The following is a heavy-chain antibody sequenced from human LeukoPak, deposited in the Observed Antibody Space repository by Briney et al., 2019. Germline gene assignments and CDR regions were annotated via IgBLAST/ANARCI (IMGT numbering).Heavy chain of an antibody. V-gene: IGHV1-69*06. J-gene: IGHJ4*02. Sequence: SVKVSCKASGGTFSSYEISWVRQAPGQGLEWMGGIIPMFGTAKYAQKFQGRVTITADKSTSTAYMELSSLRSEDTAVYYCASGTTDIVVVPATLRNYYFDYWGQGTLVTASS. CDR2: IIPMFGTA. CDR1: GGTFSSYE. CDR3: ASGTTDIVVVPATLRNYYFDY. D-gene: IGHD2-2*01.